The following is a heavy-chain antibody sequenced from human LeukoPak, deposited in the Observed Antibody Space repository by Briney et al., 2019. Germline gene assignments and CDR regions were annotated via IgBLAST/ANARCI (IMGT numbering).Heavy chain of an antibody. CDR2: ISWNSGSI. CDR3: AKDRHPTGYSSGWYNWFDP. CDR1: GFTFDDYA. V-gene: IGHV3-9*01. Sequence: GGSLRLSCAASGFTFDDYAMHWVRQAPGKGLEWVSGISWNSGSIGYANSVKGRFTISRDNAKNSLYLQMNSLRAEDTALYYCAKDRHPTGYSSGWYNWFDPWGQGTLVTVSS. D-gene: IGHD6-19*01. J-gene: IGHJ5*02.